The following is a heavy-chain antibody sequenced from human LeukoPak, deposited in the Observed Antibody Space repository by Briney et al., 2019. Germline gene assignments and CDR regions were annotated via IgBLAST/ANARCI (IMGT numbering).Heavy chain of an antibody. CDR1: GGSISSYY. Sequence: SETLSLTCTVSGGSISSYYWSWIRQPPGKGLEWIGYIYYSGSTNYNPSLKSRATISVDASKNQFSLKLSSVTAADTAVYYCARGVLEMATISSYFDYWGQGTLVTVSS. CDR3: ARGVLEMATISSYFDY. CDR2: IYYSGST. J-gene: IGHJ4*02. D-gene: IGHD5-12*01. V-gene: IGHV4-59*01.